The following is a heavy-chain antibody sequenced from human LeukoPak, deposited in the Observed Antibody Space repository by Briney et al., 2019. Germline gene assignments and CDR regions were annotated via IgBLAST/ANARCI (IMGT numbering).Heavy chain of an antibody. CDR3: AKNYGGYVSGAFDI. J-gene: IGHJ3*02. D-gene: IGHD4-17*01. CDR1: GFTFSSYC. Sequence: GGSLRLSCAAYGFTFSSYCMTWVRQAPGKGLEWVSAISGSGGNTYYADSVKGRSTISRDNTKNTLSVQMGSLRAEDTAVYYCAKNYGGYVSGAFDIWGQGTMVTVSS. V-gene: IGHV3-23*01. CDR2: ISGSGGNT.